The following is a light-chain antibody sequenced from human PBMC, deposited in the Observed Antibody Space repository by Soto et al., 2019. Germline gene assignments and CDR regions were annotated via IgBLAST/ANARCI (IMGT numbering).Light chain of an antibody. J-gene: IGKJ5*01. Sequence: EVVVTHSPATLSVSPCERATLSFSASQSVSSSLAWYQQKPGQAPRLLIYGASTRATGIPARFSGSGSGTEFTLTISSLQSEDFAVYYCQQYHNWPPITFGQGTRLEN. CDR2: GAS. CDR1: QSVSSS. V-gene: IGKV3-15*01. CDR3: QQYHNWPPIT.